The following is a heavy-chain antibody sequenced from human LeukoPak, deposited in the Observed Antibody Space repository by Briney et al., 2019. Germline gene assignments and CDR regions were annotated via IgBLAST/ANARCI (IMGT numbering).Heavy chain of an antibody. CDR3: AKDYLNPGTSYAFDI. CDR1: GFSLSGYW. D-gene: IGHD1-1*01. J-gene: IGHJ3*02. CDR2: LHADGNEK. Sequence: GGSLRLSCAAYGFSLSGYWMSWVRQAPGKGLEWVARLHADGNEKYFVHSVKGRFTVSRDNAKNSLYLQMNSLRAEDTALYYCAKDYLNPGTSYAFDIWGQGTMVTVSS. V-gene: IGHV3-7*03.